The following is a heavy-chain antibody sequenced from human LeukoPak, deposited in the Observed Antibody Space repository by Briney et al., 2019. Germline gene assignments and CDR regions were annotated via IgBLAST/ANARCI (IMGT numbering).Heavy chain of an antibody. CDR3: ARGYGGYLDY. CDR2: IWYDGSNK. Sequence: PGRSLRLSCAASGFTFSSYVMHWVRQAPGRGLEWVAVIWYDGSNKYYADSVKGRFTISRDNSKNTLYLQMNSLRAEDTAVYYCARGYGGYLDYWGQGTLVTVSS. CDR1: GFTFSSYV. J-gene: IGHJ4*02. D-gene: IGHD4/OR15-4a*01. V-gene: IGHV3-33*01.